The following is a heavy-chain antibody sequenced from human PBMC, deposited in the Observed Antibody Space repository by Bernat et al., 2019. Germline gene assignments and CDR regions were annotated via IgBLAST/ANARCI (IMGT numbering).Heavy chain of an antibody. Sequence: QVQLVQSGAEVKKPGASVKVSCKASGYTFTSYDIHWLRQATGQGLEWMGWMNPNSGNTGHAQKFQGRVTMTRYTSISTAYMELCSLRWEDTAVYYCARGGLIWFGVVDDWGQGTQVTVSS. J-gene: IGHJ4*02. CDR3: ARGGLIWFGVVDD. D-gene: IGHD3-10*01. CDR1: GYTFTSYD. V-gene: IGHV1-8*01. CDR2: MNPNSGNT.